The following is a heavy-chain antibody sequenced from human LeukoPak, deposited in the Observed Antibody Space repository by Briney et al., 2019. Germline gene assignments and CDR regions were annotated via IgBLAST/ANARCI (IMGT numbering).Heavy chain of an antibody. Sequence: ASVKVSCKASGGTFSSYAISWVRQAPGQGLEWMGGIIPIFGTANYAQKFQGRVTITADESTSTAYMELSSLRSEDTAVYYCARESGDCSGGSCYSSYYYYYGMDVWGKGTTVTVSS. CDR2: IIPIFGTA. CDR3: ARESGDCSGGSCYSSYYYYYGMDV. J-gene: IGHJ6*04. CDR1: GGTFSSYA. D-gene: IGHD2-15*01. V-gene: IGHV1-69*13.